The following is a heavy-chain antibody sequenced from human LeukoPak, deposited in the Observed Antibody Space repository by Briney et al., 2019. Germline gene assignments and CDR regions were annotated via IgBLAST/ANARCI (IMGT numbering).Heavy chain of an antibody. CDR2: INPNSGGT. CDR1: GYTFTGYY. CDR3: ARGPIAVAAGVFQH. D-gene: IGHD6-19*01. Sequence: ASVKVSCKASGYTFTGYYMHWVRQAPGQGLEWMGWINPNSGGTNYAQKFQGRVTMTRDTSISTADMELSRLRSDDTAVYYCARGPIAVAAGVFQHWGQGTLVTVSS. J-gene: IGHJ1*01. V-gene: IGHV1-2*02.